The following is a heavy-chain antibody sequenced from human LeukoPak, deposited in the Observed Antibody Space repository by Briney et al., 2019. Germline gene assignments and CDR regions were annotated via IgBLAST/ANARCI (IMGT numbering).Heavy chain of an antibody. CDR1: GGSISSYY. CDR2: IYYSGST. D-gene: IGHD2-15*01. V-gene: IGHV4-59*01. Sequence: PSETLSLTCTVSGGSISSYYWSWIRQPPGKGLEWIGYIYYSGSTNYNPSLKSRVTISVDTSKNQFSLKLSSVTAADTAVYYCARVRKYCSGGSCYQYHFDYWGQGTLVTVSS. J-gene: IGHJ4*02. CDR3: ARVRKYCSGGSCYQYHFDY.